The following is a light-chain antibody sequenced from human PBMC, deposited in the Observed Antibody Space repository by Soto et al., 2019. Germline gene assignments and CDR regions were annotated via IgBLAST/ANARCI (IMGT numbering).Light chain of an antibody. CDR2: GAS. V-gene: IGKV3-15*01. Sequence: EIVLTQSPGTLSLSPGERATLSCRASHTISSSYLAWYQQKPGQAPRLLMYGASTRATDIPARFSGSGSGTEFTLTISSLQSEDYAVYYCQQYNTLPRTFGGGTKVDIK. CDR3: QQYNTLPRT. J-gene: IGKJ4*01. CDR1: HTISSSY.